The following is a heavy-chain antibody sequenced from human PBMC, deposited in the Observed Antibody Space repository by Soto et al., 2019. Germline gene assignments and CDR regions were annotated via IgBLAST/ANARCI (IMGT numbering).Heavy chain of an antibody. CDR1: GGSISSYY. J-gene: IGHJ4*02. V-gene: IGHV4-59*01. Sequence: SETLSLTCTVSGGSISSYYWSWIRQPPGKGLEWIGYIYYSGSTNYNPSLKSRVTISVDTSKNQFSLKLSSVTAADTAVYYCARDARTYYYDSSGYYFDYWGQGTLVNVS. D-gene: IGHD3-22*01. CDR3: ARDARTYYYDSSGYYFDY. CDR2: IYYSGST.